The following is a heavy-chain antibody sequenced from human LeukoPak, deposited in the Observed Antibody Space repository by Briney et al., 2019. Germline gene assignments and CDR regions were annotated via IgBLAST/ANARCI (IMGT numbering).Heavy chain of an antibody. D-gene: IGHD1-1*01. CDR1: GFTFSSYD. CDR3: ARVRGTTGTTRDDAFDI. V-gene: IGHV3-13*01. Sequence: GGSLRLSCAASGFTFSSYDMHWVRQATGKGLEWVSAIGTAGDTYYPGSVKGRFTISRENAKNSLYLQMNSLRAGDTAVYYCARVRGTTGTTRDDAFDIWGQGTMVTVSS. J-gene: IGHJ3*02. CDR2: IGTAGDT.